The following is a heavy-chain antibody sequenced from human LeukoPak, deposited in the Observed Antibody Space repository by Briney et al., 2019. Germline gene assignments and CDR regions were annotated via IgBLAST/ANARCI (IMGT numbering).Heavy chain of an antibody. CDR1: GGPISSYY. Sequence: SETLSLICTVSGGPISSYYWSWIRQPAGKGLEWIGRIYTSGSTNYNPSLKSRVTMSVDTSKNQFSLKLSSVTAADTAVYYCARGAGSYYGSGSRDPLNWFDPWGQGTLVTVSS. V-gene: IGHV4-4*07. J-gene: IGHJ5*02. D-gene: IGHD3-10*01. CDR3: ARGAGSYYGSGSRDPLNWFDP. CDR2: IYTSGST.